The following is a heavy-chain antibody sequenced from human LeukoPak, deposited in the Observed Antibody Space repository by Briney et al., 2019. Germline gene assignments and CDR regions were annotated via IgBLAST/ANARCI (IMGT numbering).Heavy chain of an antibody. D-gene: IGHD2/OR15-2a*01. Sequence: GGSLRLSCAASGFTFSSYSMNWVRQAPGKGLEWVTYISSSSSTIYYADSVRGRFTISRDNAKNSLYLQMNSLRAEDTAVYYCAKDSAKKYDDYWGQGTLVTVSS. CDR3: AKDSAKKYDDY. CDR2: ISSSSSTI. J-gene: IGHJ4*02. CDR1: GFTFSSYS. V-gene: IGHV3-48*01.